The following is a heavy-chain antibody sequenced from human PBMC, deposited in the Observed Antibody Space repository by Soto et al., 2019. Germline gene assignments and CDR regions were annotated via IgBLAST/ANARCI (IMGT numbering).Heavy chain of an antibody. J-gene: IGHJ3*02. CDR3: ARETHPDVLLWFGELSRAFDI. Sequence: ASETLSLTCTVSGGSISGGDYYWSWIRQPPGKGLEWLGYIYYSGSTSYNPSLKSRVTISVDTSKKKFSLKLSSVTAADTAVYYCARETHPDVLLWFGELSRAFDIWGQGTMVTVSS. CDR1: GGSISGGDYY. D-gene: IGHD3-10*01. V-gene: IGHV4-30-4*01. CDR2: IYYSGST.